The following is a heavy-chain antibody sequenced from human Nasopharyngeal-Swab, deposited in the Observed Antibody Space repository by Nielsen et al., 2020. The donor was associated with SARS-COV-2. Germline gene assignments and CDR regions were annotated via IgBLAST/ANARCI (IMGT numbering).Heavy chain of an antibody. V-gene: IGHV4-4*07. Sequence: SETLSLTYTVSGGSISSYYWSWIRQPAGKGLEWIGRIYTSGSTNYNPSLKSRVTMSVDTSKNQFSLKLSSVTAADTAVYYCAREPHYDFWSGHGYGMDVWGQGTTVTVSS. CDR1: GGSISSYY. D-gene: IGHD3-3*01. CDR2: IYTSGST. CDR3: AREPHYDFWSGHGYGMDV. J-gene: IGHJ6*02.